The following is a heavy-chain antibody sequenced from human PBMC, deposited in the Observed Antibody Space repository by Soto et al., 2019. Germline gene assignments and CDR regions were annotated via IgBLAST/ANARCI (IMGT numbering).Heavy chain of an antibody. V-gene: IGHV3-7*01. J-gene: IGHJ4*02. CDR2: SKEDGSEI. CDR1: GFIVVSYC. Sequence: XGSLRLSCAVSGFIVVSYCISWVRQAPGKGLEWVAISKEDGSEIYYLHSVRGRFSISRDSDGNALQLTMNYLSAEDTGVYFSARDIGLDYVNWGQGTLVTVSS. CDR3: ARDIGLDYVN. D-gene: IGHD3-16*01.